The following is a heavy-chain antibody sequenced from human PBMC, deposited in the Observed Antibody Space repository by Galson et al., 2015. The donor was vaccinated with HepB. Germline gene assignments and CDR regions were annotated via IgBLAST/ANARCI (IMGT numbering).Heavy chain of an antibody. D-gene: IGHD6-6*01. J-gene: IGHJ3*02. CDR1: GDSVSSNSAA. CDR3: ARAAEDSSPLAPDLDAFDI. CDR2: TYYRSKWYN. V-gene: IGHV6-1*01. Sequence: CAISGDSVSSNSAAWNWIRQSPSRGLEWLGRTYYRSKWYNDYAVSVKSRITINPDTSKNQFSLQLNSVTPEDTAVYYCARAAEDSSPLAPDLDAFDIWGQGTMVTVSS.